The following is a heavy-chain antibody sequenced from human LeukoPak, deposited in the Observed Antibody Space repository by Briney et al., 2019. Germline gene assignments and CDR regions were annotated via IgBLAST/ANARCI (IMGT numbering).Heavy chain of an antibody. J-gene: IGHJ5*02. Sequence: GGSLRLSCAASGFTFSSYSMNWVRQAPGKGLEWVSYISSSSSTIYYADSVKGRFTISRDNAKNSLYLQMNSLRAEDTAVYYCAREGGIVVVPAAKNWFDPWGQGTLVTVSS. CDR3: AREGGIVVVPAAKNWFDP. D-gene: IGHD2-2*01. CDR2: ISSSSSTI. V-gene: IGHV3-48*01. CDR1: GFTFSSYS.